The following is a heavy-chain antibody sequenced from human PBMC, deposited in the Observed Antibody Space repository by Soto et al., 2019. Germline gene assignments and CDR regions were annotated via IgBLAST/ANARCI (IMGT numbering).Heavy chain of an antibody. Sequence: GGSLRLSCAGSGFALSGSTIQWVRQASGKGLEWVGRIRSKANSYATAYAASVKGRIIISRDDSKTTAYLQMSSLKIEDTAVYYCFRENYFTYHGMNVWDQETTVTVSS. CDR3: FRENYFTYHGMNV. D-gene: IGHD1-7*01. J-gene: IGHJ6*02. CDR2: IRSKANSYAT. CDR1: GFALSGST. V-gene: IGHV3-73*01.